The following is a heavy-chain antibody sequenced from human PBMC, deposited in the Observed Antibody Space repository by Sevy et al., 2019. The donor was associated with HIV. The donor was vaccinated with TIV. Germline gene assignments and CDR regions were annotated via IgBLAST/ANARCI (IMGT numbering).Heavy chain of an antibody. Sequence: GGSLRLSCAASGFTFSSYSMSWVRQAPGKGLEWVSTICGSGGSTYYATSVKRPFNISRDNSKNTLYLQMNSLRAEATAVYYCANTGDGSTNDPFDIWGQGTMVTVSS. CDR2: ICGSGGST. CDR1: GFTFSSYS. J-gene: IGHJ3*02. D-gene: IGHD2-21*01. V-gene: IGHV3-23*01. CDR3: ANTGDGSTNDPFDI.